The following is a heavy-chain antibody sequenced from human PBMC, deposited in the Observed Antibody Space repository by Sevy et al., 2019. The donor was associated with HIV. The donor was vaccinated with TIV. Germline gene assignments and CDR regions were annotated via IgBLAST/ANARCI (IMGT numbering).Heavy chain of an antibody. V-gene: IGHV3-23*01. Sequence: GGSLRLSCAASGFTFSSYAMSWVRQAPGKGLEWVSAISGSGGSTYYADSVKGRFTISRDNSKNTLYLQMNSLRAEDTAGYYCAKPRRDGYKGYGGWGQGTLVTVSS. J-gene: IGHJ4*02. CDR3: AKPRRDGYKGYGG. D-gene: IGHD5-12*01. CDR2: ISGSGGST. CDR1: GFTFSSYA.